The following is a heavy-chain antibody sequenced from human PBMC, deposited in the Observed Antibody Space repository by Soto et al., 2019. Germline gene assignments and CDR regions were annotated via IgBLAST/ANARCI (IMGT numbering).Heavy chain of an antibody. V-gene: IGHV3-30-3*01. J-gene: IGHJ6*02. CDR1: GFTFSSYA. Sequence: LRLSCAASGFTFSSYAMHWVRQAPGKGLEWVAVISYDGSNKYYADSVKGRFTISRDNSKNTLYLQMNSLRAEDTAVYYCARDRAMYYDFWSGYTYYYYYGMDVWGQGTTVTVSS. CDR3: ARDRAMYYDFWSGYTYYYYYGMDV. D-gene: IGHD3-3*01. CDR2: ISYDGSNK.